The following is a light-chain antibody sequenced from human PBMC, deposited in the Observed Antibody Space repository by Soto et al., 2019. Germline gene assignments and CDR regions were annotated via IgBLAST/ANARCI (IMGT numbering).Light chain of an antibody. CDR2: CAS. CDR3: QQRSSSPPT. Sequence: ETVLTQSPATLSLSPGERATLSCKASQSVSNYLAWYQHKPGQTPRLLIYCASNRASGIPARFSASVSGTDFTLTSSSLEPEDVAVYYCQQRSSSPPTFGQGTRLDIK. V-gene: IGKV3-11*01. J-gene: IGKJ5*01. CDR1: QSVSNY.